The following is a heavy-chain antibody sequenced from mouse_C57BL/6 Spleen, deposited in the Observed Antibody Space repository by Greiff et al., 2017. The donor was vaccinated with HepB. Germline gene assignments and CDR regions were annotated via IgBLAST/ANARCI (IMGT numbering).Heavy chain of an antibody. CDR3: ARRYGSSPDYAMDY. CDR2: IHPNSGST. V-gene: IGHV1-64*01. J-gene: IGHJ4*01. CDR1: GYTFTSYW. D-gene: IGHD1-1*01. Sequence: VQLQQPGAELVKPGASVKLSCKASGYTFTSYWMHWVKQRPGQGLEWIGMIHPNSGSTNYNEKFKSKATLTVDKSSSTAYMQLSSLTSEDSAVYYCARRYGSSPDYAMDYWGQGTSVTVSS.